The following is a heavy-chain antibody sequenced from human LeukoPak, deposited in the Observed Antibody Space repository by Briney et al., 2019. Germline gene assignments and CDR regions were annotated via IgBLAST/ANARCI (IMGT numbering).Heavy chain of an antibody. CDR3: ARLGYPYCGGDCYRGGFDY. J-gene: IGHJ4*02. Sequence: PSETLSLTCTVSGGSISSGGYYWSWIRQHPGKGLEWIGYIYYSGSTYYNPSLKSRVTISVDTSKNQFSLRLSSVTAADTAVYYCARLGYPYCGGDCYRGGFDYWGQGTLVTVSS. D-gene: IGHD2-21*02. CDR1: GGSISSGGYY. V-gene: IGHV4-31*03. CDR2: IYYSGST.